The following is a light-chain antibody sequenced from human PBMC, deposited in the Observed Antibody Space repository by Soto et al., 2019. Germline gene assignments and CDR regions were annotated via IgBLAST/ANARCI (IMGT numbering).Light chain of an antibody. CDR3: QHLNSYPLT. V-gene: IGKV1-39*01. CDR1: QSISSY. J-gene: IGKJ3*01. CDR2: AAS. Sequence: DIQMTQSPSSLSASVGDRVTITCRASQSISSYLNWYQQKPGKAPKLLIYAASTLQSGVPSRFSGSGSGTDFTLTISSLQPEDFATYYCQHLNSYPLTFGPGTKVDIK.